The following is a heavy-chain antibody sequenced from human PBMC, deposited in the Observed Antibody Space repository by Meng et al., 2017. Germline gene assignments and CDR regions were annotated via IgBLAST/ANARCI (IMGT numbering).Heavy chain of an antibody. CDR1: GGSFSGYY. Sequence: QVQLEQWGPGLFKPSETLSLTCAVYGGSFSGYYWSWIRQPPGKGLEWIGEINHSGSTNYNPSLKSRVTISVDTSKNQFSLKLSSVTAADTAVYYCASSGYSYGYRFDYWGQGTLVTVSS. J-gene: IGHJ4*02. CDR2: INHSGST. D-gene: IGHD5-18*01. CDR3: ASSGYSYGYRFDY. V-gene: IGHV4-34*01.